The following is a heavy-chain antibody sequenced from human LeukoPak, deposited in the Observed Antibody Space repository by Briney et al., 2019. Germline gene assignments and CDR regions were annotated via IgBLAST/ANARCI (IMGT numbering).Heavy chain of an antibody. J-gene: IGHJ4*02. Sequence: SSETLSLTCTVSGGSISGYYWSWIRQPPGKGLEWIGYIYYSGSTNYNPSLKSRVTISVDTSKNQFSLKLSSVTAADTAVYYCARGREWEPKVFDYWGQGTLVTVSS. D-gene: IGHD1-26*01. CDR1: GGSISGYY. CDR2: IYYSGST. CDR3: ARGREWEPKVFDY. V-gene: IGHV4-59*01.